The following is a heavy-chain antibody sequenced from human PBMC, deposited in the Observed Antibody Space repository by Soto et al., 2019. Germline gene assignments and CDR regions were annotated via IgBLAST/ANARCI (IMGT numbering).Heavy chain of an antibody. V-gene: IGHV3-48*01. J-gene: IGHJ6*03. CDR3: ARDRIFGVVGDMDV. CDR1: GFTFSSYS. CDR2: ISSSSSTI. Sequence: GGSLRLSCAASGFTFSSYSMNWVRQAPGKGLEWVSYISSSSSTIYYADSVKGRFTISRDNAKNSLYLQMNSLRAEDTAVYYSARDRIFGVVGDMDVWGKGTTVTVSS. D-gene: IGHD3-3*02.